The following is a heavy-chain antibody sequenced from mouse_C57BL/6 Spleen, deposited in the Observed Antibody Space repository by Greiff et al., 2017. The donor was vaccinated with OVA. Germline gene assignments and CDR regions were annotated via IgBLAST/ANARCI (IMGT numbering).Heavy chain of an antibody. Sequence: EVQLVESGGGLVKPGGSLKLSCAASGFTFSSYTMSWVRQTPEKRLEWVATISGGGGNTYYPDSVKGRVTISRDNAKNTLYLQMSSLRSEDTAVYYCARRGSLYYFDYWGQGTTLTVSS. CDR3: ARRGSLYYFDY. V-gene: IGHV5-9*04. J-gene: IGHJ2*01. D-gene: IGHD1-1*01. CDR1: GFTFSSYT. CDR2: ISGGGGNT.